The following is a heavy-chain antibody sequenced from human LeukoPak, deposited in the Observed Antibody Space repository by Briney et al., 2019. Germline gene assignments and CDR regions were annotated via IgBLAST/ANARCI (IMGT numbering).Heavy chain of an antibody. CDR3: ARDRRGNDY. Sequence: GGSLRLSCAASGFTFSRYWMSWVRQAPGKGLEWVANIKQDGSEKYYVDSVKGRFTISRDNAKNSLYLQMNSLRAEDTAVYYCARDRRGNDYWGQGTLVTVSS. V-gene: IGHV3-7*01. CDR1: GFTFSRYW. CDR2: IKQDGSEK. D-gene: IGHD3-10*01. J-gene: IGHJ4*02.